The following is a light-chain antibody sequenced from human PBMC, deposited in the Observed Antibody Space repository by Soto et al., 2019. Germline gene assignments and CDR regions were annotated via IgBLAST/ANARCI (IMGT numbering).Light chain of an antibody. Sequence: QSALTQPASVSGSPGQSITISCTGTSSDVGGYNFVSWYQQHPGKAPKIMIYEGSKRPSGVSNRFSGSKSGNTASLTISGLHAEEEDDYYYCSYGGSSTHVVFGGGTKLTVL. V-gene: IGLV2-23*01. J-gene: IGLJ2*01. CDR2: EGS. CDR1: SSDVGGYNF. CDR3: CSYGGSSTHVV.